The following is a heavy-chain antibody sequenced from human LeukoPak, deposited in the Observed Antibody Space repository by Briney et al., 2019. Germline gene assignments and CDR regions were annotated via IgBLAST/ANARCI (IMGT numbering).Heavy chain of an antibody. V-gene: IGHV1-46*01. CDR1: GYTFTSYY. CDR3: ANGDVSAVGGWFDP. J-gene: IGHJ5*02. Sequence: ASVKVSCKATGYTFTSYYLHWMRQAPGQGLEWMGMIKGSDGSSTYAQKFQDRITMTRDTSTNTAYMELSSLKSEDTAVYYCANGDVSAVGGWFDPWGQGTLVTVSS. CDR2: IKGSDGSS. D-gene: IGHD6-19*01.